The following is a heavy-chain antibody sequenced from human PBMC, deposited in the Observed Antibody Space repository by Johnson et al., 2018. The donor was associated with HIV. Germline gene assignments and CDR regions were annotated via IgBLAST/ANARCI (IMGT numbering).Heavy chain of an antibody. D-gene: IGHD3-22*01. CDR2: IKTCDGGS. J-gene: IGHJ3*02. CDR1: GFTFSNYE. CDR3: ASRYDSSGYYPDAFDI. V-gene: IGHV3-23*04. Sequence: VQLVESRGGLIQPGGSLRLSSPASGFTFSNYEMNWVRQASGRGLEWISGIKTCDGGSNCADAVTGRFTFSRVNSKTTLYLQMNSLRAEDTALYYCASRYDSSGYYPDAFDIWGQGTMVTVSS.